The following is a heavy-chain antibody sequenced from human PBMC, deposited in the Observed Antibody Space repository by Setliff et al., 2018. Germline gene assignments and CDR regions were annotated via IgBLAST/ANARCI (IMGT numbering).Heavy chain of an antibody. Sequence: KTSETLSLTCSVSGDFISDASICGWIRQPPGKGLEFIGYVYYSGAANYDPSFKSRVTMSVDTSKAQFSLKLTSLTAADTAVYYCARGGTYRYFDYWGQGALVTVSS. CDR3: ARGGTYRYFDY. V-gene: IGHV4-61*08. CDR1: GDFISDAS. CDR2: VYYSGAA. J-gene: IGHJ4*03.